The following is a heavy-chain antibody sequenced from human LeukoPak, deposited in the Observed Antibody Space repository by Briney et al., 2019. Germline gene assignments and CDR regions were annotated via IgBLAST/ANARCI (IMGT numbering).Heavy chain of an antibody. J-gene: IGHJ5*02. CDR1: GGSISSSNYY. CDR2: IYYSGNT. CDR3: ARRRAGRDWFDP. V-gene: IGHV4-39*01. D-gene: IGHD6-19*01. Sequence: SEALSLPCAVSGGSISSSNYYWGWIRQPPGQGPEWIGSIYYSGNTYYNPSLKSRVTISVDTSKNQFSLKLSSVTATDTAVYYCARRRAGRDWFDPWGQGTLVTVSS.